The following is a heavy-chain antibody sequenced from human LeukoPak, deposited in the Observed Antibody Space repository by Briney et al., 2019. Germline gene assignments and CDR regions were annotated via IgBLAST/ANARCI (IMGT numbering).Heavy chain of an antibody. D-gene: IGHD5-12*01. CDR2: ISSSSSYI. V-gene: IGHV3-21*01. J-gene: IGHJ4*02. Sequence: GGSLRLSCAASGFTFSSYSMNWVRQAPGKGLEWVSSISSSSSYIYYADSVKGRLTISRDNAKNSLYLQMNSLRAEDTAVYYCARAGYSGYDIDCWGQGTLVTVSS. CDR3: ARAGYSGYDIDC. CDR1: GFTFSSYS.